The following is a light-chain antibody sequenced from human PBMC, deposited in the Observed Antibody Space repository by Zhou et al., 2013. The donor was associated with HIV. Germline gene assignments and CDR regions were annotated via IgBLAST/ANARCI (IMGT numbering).Light chain of an antibody. V-gene: IGKV1-9*01. CDR1: QGFSSY. Sequence: IQLTQSPSSLSASVGDRVTISCRASQGFSSYVAWYQQKPGKAPELLIYSTSTLQSGVPSRFSGSGSGTDFTLTISSLQPEDFATYYCQQSYGSLLTFGQGTRLDIK. CDR2: STS. CDR3: QQSYGSLLT. J-gene: IGKJ5*01.